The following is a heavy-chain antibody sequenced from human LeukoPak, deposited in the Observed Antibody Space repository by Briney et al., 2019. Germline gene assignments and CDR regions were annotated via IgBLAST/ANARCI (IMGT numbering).Heavy chain of an antibody. Sequence: SGGSLSLSCAATGFTLSSYAMHWVRQAPGKGLEWVAVISYDGSNKYYADSVKGRFTISRDNSKNTLYLQMNSLRAEDTAVYYRARGSIAAAGLAFDYWGQGTLVTVSS. CDR2: ISYDGSNK. CDR3: ARGSIAAAGLAFDY. V-gene: IGHV3-30-3*01. J-gene: IGHJ4*02. CDR1: GFTLSSYA. D-gene: IGHD6-13*01.